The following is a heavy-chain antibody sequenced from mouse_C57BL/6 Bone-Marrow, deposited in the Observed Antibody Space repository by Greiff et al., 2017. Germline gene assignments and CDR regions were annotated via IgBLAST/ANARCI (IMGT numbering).Heavy chain of an antibody. CDR3: ARNYGRALYYFDY. CDR1: GFSLTSYG. Sequence: VQLQQSGPGLVQPSQSLSITCTVSGFSLTSYGVHWVRQSPGKGLEWLGVIWSGGSTDYNAAFISRLSISKDNSKSQVFFTMNSLQADDTAIYYCARNYGRALYYFDYWGQGTTLTVSS. D-gene: IGHD1-1*01. CDR2: IWSGGST. J-gene: IGHJ2*01. V-gene: IGHV2-2*01.